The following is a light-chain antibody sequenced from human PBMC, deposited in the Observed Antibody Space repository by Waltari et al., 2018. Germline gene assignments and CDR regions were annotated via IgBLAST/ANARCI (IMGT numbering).Light chain of an antibody. J-gene: IGLJ2*01. V-gene: IGLV1-47*01. CDR1: TSNTGSHH. CDR3: AAWDDSLSGVL. Sequence: SVLTQPPSASGTPGQRVTISCPGSTSNTGSHHVSWYQQLPGPAPKLPIYRNKQRPSGVPDRFSGYKSGTSASLAISGLRSEDEADYYCAAWDDSLSGVLFGGGTKLTV. CDR2: RNK.